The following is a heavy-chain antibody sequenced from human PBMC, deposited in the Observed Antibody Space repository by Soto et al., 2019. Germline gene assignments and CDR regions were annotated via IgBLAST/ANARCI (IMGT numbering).Heavy chain of an antibody. V-gene: IGHV3-53*01. CDR3: ARGATASSYYGMDV. J-gene: IGHJ6*02. Sequence: PGGSLRLSCAASGFTVSSNYMSWVRQAPGKGLEWVSLIYSGGSTYYADSVKGRFTISRDNSKNTLYLQMNSLRAEDTAVYYCARGATASSYYGMDVWGQGTTVTVSS. D-gene: IGHD1-26*01. CDR1: GFTVSSNY. CDR2: IYSGGST.